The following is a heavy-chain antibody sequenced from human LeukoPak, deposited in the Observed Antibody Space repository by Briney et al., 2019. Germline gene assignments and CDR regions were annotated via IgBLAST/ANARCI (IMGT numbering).Heavy chain of an antibody. Sequence: GGTLRLSCAASGFTFSSHGMSWVRQAPGKGLEWVSTISGSGDYTNYADSVKGRFTISRDNSKNTLYLQMNSLRAEDTAIYYCAKVIYGSGTYGAFDSWGQGTLVTVSS. CDR3: AKVIYGSGTYGAFDS. D-gene: IGHD3-10*01. V-gene: IGHV3-23*01. CDR2: ISGSGDYT. CDR1: GFTFSSHG. J-gene: IGHJ4*02.